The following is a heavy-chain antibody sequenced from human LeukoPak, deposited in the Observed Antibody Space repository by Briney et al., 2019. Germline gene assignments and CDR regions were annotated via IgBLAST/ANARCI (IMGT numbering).Heavy chain of an antibody. D-gene: IGHD4-17*01. Sequence: GESLKIFCKGSGYSFTSYWIGWVRQMPGKGLEWRGIIYPGDSDTRYSPSFQGQVTISADKSISTAYLQWSSLKASDTAMYYCAGCDYGDAEYFQHWGQGTLVTVSS. V-gene: IGHV5-51*01. J-gene: IGHJ1*01. CDR1: GYSFTSYW. CDR2: IYPGDSDT. CDR3: AGCDYGDAEYFQH.